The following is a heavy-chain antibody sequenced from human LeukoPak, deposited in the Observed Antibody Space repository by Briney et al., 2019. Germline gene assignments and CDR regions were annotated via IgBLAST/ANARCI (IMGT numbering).Heavy chain of an antibody. CDR1: GGSFSGYY. V-gene: IGHV4-34*01. J-gene: IGHJ6*03. D-gene: IGHD6-6*01. CDR3: ARDWGVSARPGYMDV. Sequence: SETLSLTCAVYGGSFSGYYWGWVRQPPGRGLEWIGSIYFTGITSYNPSLKSRVTISLDTSKNQFSLRLSSVTAADTAVYYCARDWGVSARPGYMDVWGKGTTVTVSS. CDR2: IYFTGIT.